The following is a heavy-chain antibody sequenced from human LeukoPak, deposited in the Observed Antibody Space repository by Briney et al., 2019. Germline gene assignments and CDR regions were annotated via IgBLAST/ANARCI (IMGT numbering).Heavy chain of an antibody. CDR3: ASRSGVGDIDAFDI. V-gene: IGHV5-51*01. Sequence: GESLKISCKGSGYSFSNYWIGWVRQMPGKGLEWMGIIYPADSDTRYSPSSQGEVTISADKSISTDYLQWSTLKASDTAMYYCASRSGVGDIDAFDICGQGTMVTVSS. CDR2: IYPADSDT. CDR1: GYSFSNYW. D-gene: IGHD1-26*01. J-gene: IGHJ3*02.